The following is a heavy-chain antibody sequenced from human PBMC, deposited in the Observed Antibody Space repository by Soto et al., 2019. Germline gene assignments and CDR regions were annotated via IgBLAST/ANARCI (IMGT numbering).Heavy chain of an antibody. CDR3: AISFYEDSSGYVSSYAFDI. Sequence: ASVKVSCKASGYTFTGYYMHWGRQAPGQGLEWMGWINPNSGGTNYAQKFQGWVTMTRDTSISTAYMELSRLRSDDTAVYYCAISFYEDSSGYVSSYAFDIWGQGTMVPVSS. CDR1: GYTFTGYY. J-gene: IGHJ3*02. D-gene: IGHD3-22*01. V-gene: IGHV1-2*04. CDR2: INPNSGGT.